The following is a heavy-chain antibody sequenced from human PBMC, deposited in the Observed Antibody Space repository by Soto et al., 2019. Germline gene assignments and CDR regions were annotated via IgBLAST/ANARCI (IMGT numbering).Heavy chain of an antibody. Sequence: SETLSLTCTVSGGSISSGGYYWSWIRQHPGKGLEWIGYIYYSGSTYYNPSLKSRVTISVDTSKNQFSLKLSSVTAADTAVYYCARDRGPYGDYGFYYYYMDAWGKGTTVTVSS. D-gene: IGHD4-17*01. CDR3: ARDRGPYGDYGFYYYYMDA. CDR1: GGSISSGGYY. V-gene: IGHV4-31*03. CDR2: IYYSGST. J-gene: IGHJ6*03.